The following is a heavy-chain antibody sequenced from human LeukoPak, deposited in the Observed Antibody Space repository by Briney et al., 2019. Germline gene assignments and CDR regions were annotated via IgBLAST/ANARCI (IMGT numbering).Heavy chain of an antibody. J-gene: IGHJ4*02. Sequence: GGSLRLSCAASGFTFSSYSMNWVRQAPGEGLEWVSYISSSSSTIYYADSVKGRFTISRDNAKNSLYLQMNSLRAEDTAVYYCARDREAYDFWSGYTQALIDYWGQGTLVTVSS. CDR3: ARDREAYDFWSGYTQALIDY. V-gene: IGHV3-48*01. CDR1: GFTFSSYS. D-gene: IGHD3-3*01. CDR2: ISSSSSTI.